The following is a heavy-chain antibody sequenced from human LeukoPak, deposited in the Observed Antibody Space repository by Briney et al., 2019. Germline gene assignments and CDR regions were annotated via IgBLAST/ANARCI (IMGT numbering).Heavy chain of an antibody. CDR1: GFTFSSYW. Sequence: GGSLRLSCAASGFTFSSYWMHWVRHAPGKGLVWVSRINSDGSSTSYADSVKGRFTISRDNAKNTLYLQMNSLRAEDTAVYYCARDSTYLGNWFDPWGQGTLVTVSS. CDR2: INSDGSST. D-gene: IGHD2-2*01. J-gene: IGHJ5*02. V-gene: IGHV3-74*01. CDR3: ARDSTYLGNWFDP.